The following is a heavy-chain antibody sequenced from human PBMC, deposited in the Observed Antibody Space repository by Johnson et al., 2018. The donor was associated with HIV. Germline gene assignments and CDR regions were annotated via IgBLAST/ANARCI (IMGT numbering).Heavy chain of an antibody. J-gene: IGHJ3*02. Sequence: VQLVESGGGVVQPGRSLRLSCAASGFTFSSYAMHWVRQAPGKGLEWVAVIWYDGSNKYYADSVKGRFTISRDNSKNKLYLQMNSLRVEDTAVYYCAKDLRQVAVNDVFDIWGQGTMVTVSS. D-gene: IGHD6-19*01. CDR1: GFTFSSYA. V-gene: IGHV3-33*06. CDR3: AKDLRQVAVNDVFDI. CDR2: IWYDGSNK.